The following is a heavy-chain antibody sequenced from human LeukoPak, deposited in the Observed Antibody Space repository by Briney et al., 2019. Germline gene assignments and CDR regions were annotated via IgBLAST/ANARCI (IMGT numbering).Heavy chain of an antibody. CDR1: GGSISSYY. CDR3: ARHKSGGDLNPHPQEPYYYYGMDV. J-gene: IGHJ6*02. D-gene: IGHD2-21*02. V-gene: IGHV4-59*08. CDR2: IYYSGST. Sequence: KASETLSLTCTVSGGSISSYYWSWIRQPPGKGLEWIGYIYYSGSTNYNPSLKSRVTISVDTSKNQFSLKLSSVTAADTAVYYCARHKSGGDLNPHPQEPYYYYGMDVWGQGTTVTVSS.